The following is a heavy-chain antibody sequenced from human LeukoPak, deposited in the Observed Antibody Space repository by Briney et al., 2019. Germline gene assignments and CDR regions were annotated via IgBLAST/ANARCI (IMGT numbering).Heavy chain of an antibody. CDR1: GGSISSSSYY. V-gene: IGHV4-39*01. CDR2: IYYSGST. CDR3: ARLFSSGSPPYYYYYYMDV. Sequence: SETLSLTCTVSGGSISSSSYYWGWIRQPPGKGLEWIGSIYYSGSTYYNPSLKSRVTMSVDTSKNQFSLKLSSVTAADTAVYYCARLFSSGSPPYYYYYYMDVWGKGTTVTISS. J-gene: IGHJ6*03. D-gene: IGHD3-22*01.